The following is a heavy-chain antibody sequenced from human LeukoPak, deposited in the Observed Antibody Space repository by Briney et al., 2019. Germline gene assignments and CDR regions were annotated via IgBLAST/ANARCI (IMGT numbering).Heavy chain of an antibody. CDR1: GGTFSSYA. Sequence: ASVKVSCKASGGTFSSYAISWVRQAPGQGLEWMGGIIPIFGTANYAQKFQGRVTMTTDTSTSTAYMELRSLRSDDTAVYYCARMGYYYGMDVWGQGTTVTVSS. J-gene: IGHJ6*02. CDR3: ARMGYYYGMDV. V-gene: IGHV1-69*05. CDR2: IIPIFGTA.